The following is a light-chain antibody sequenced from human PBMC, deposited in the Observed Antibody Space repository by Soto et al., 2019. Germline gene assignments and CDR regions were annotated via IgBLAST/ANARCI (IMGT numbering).Light chain of an antibody. CDR3: QQYYNWTRT. CDR2: GAS. Sequence: IVMRPSRATLSFSPRERATLSWRASQSVSTNLAWYQQKPGQAPRVLFYGASTGATGLPARFSGSGSGTEFTITINSLKDEVCAVYYRQQYYNWTRTFGQGPRLEI. CDR1: QSVSTN. V-gene: IGKV3-15*01. J-gene: IGKJ5*01.